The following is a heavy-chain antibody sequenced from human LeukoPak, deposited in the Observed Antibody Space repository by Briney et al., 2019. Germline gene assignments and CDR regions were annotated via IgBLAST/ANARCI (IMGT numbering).Heavy chain of an antibody. V-gene: IGHV1-2*02. CDR3: ARTFYDSSGYYYFDY. D-gene: IGHD3-22*01. Sequence: ASVKVPCKASGYTFTGYYMHWVRQAPGQGLEWMGWINPNSGGTNYAQKFQGRVTMARDTTISTAYMELSGLRSDETAVYFCARTFYDSSGYYYFDYWGQGTLVTVSS. CDR1: GYTFTGYY. J-gene: IGHJ4*02. CDR2: INPNSGGT.